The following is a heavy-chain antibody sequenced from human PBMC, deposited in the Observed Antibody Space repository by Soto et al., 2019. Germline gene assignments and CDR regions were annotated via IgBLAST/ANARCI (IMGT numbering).Heavy chain of an antibody. CDR3: ARPIYCSSTSCPGDV. V-gene: IGHV1-69*06. CDR2: IIPIFGTA. CDR1: GFTFSSYS. J-gene: IGHJ6*02. D-gene: IGHD2-2*01. Sequence: VQLVESGGGLVKPGGSLRLSCAASGFTFSSYSMNWVRQAPGKGLEWMGGIIPIFGTANYAQKFQGRVTITADKSTSTAYMELSSLRSEDTAVYYCARPIYCSSTSCPGDVWGQGTTVTVSS.